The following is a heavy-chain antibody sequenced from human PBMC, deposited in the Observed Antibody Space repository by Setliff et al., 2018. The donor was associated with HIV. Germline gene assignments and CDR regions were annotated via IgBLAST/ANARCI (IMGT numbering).Heavy chain of an antibody. D-gene: IGHD3-10*01. V-gene: IGHV1-8*02. Sequence: ASVKVSCKASGYTFTNYDINWVRQAPGQGLEWMGWMNPNSGNTGYAQKFQGRVTMTRNTSIRTAYMELSSLRSEDTAVYYCARDPYYASLHSPAEYFQHWGQGTLVTVSS. J-gene: IGHJ1*01. CDR1: GYTFTNYD. CDR2: MNPNSGNT. CDR3: ARDPYYASLHSPAEYFQH.